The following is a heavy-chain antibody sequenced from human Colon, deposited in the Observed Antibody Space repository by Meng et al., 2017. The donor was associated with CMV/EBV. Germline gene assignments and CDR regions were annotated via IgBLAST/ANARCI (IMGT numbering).Heavy chain of an antibody. CDR3: ARDARLKFFPYD. D-gene: IGHD3-3*01. CDR1: GFTFSNYV. Sequence: GGSLRLSCAVSGFTFSNYVMSWVRQAPGKGLQWVSGISGSGASTDYADSVKGRFTISRDNAKNSVYLQMNSLRAEDTAVYYCARDARLKFFPYDWGQGTLVTVSS. CDR2: ISGSGAST. J-gene: IGHJ4*02. V-gene: IGHV3-23*01.